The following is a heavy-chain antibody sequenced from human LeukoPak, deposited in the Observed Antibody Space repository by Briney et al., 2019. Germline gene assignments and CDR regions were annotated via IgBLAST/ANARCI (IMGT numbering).Heavy chain of an antibody. V-gene: IGHV1-8*01. CDR1: GYTFTSYD. Sequence: ASVKVSCKASGYTFTSYDINWVRQATGQGLEWMGWMNPNSGNTGYAQKFQGRVTMTRNTSISTAYMELSSLRSADTAVYYCARGSSPGYSSSWFYYYYGMDVWGQGTTVTVSS. CDR3: ARGSSPGYSSSWFYYYYGMDV. CDR2: MNPNSGNT. J-gene: IGHJ6*02. D-gene: IGHD6-13*01.